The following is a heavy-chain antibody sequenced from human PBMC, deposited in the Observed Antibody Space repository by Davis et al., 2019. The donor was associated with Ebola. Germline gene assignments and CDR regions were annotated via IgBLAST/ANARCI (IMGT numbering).Heavy chain of an antibody. CDR3: ARDLEERDGDSWSYYYYYMDV. J-gene: IGHJ6*03. V-gene: IGHV1-2*02. CDR1: GYTFTGYY. Sequence: ASVKVSCKASGYTFTGYYIHWVRQAPGQGLEWMGWINPNSGGTNYAQKFQGRVTMTRDTSINTAYMELSRLRSDDKAVYYCARDLEERDGDSWSYYYYYMDVWGKGTTVTVSS. CDR2: INPNSGGT. D-gene: IGHD6-13*01.